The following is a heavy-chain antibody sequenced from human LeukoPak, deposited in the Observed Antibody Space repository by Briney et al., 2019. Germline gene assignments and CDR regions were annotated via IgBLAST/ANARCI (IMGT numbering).Heavy chain of an antibody. CDR2: IYYSGST. Sequence: TSETLSLTCTVSGGSISSYYWSWIRQPPGKGLEWIGYIYYSGSTNYNPSLKSRVTISVDTSKNQFSLKLSSVTAADTAVYYCARFCNYYDSSGYYYGFDPWGQGTLVTVSS. V-gene: IGHV4-59*01. CDR1: GGSISSYY. J-gene: IGHJ5*02. D-gene: IGHD3-22*01. CDR3: ARFCNYYDSSGYYYGFDP.